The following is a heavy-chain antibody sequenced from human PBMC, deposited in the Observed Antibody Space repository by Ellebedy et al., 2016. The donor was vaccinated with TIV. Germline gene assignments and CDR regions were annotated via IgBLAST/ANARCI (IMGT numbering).Heavy chain of an antibody. J-gene: IGHJ6*02. D-gene: IGHD2-2*01. V-gene: IGHV3-7*01. Sequence: GESLKISCAASGFTFSSYWMSWVRQAPGKGLEWVANIKQDGSEKYYVDSVKGRFTISRDNAKNSLYLQMNSLRAEDTAVYYCARDSADLGYCSSTSCKVGFYYYGMDVWGQGTTVTVSS. CDR1: GFTFSSYW. CDR3: ARDSADLGYCSSTSCKVGFYYYGMDV. CDR2: IKQDGSEK.